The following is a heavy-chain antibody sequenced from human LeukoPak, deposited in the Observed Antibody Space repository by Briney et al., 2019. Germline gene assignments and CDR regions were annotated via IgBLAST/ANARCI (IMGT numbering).Heavy chain of an antibody. CDR2: INPNSGGT. D-gene: IGHD6-19*01. V-gene: IGHV1-2*02. Sequence: ASVKVSCKASGYTFTGYYIHWVRQAPGQGLEWMGWINPNSGGTNYAQKFQGRVTMTRDTSISTAYMELSRLRSDDTAVYYCARGPGGFNIAVPGSPFDYWGQGTLVTVSS. CDR1: GYTFTGYY. J-gene: IGHJ4*02. CDR3: ARGPGGFNIAVPGSPFDY.